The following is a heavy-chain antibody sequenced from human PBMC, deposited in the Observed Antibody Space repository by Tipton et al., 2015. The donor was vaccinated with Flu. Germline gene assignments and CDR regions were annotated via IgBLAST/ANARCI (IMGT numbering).Heavy chain of an antibody. CDR2: ISRTSSCI. J-gene: IGHJ4*02. Sequence: SLRLSCSTSGFTFSNFHVSWVRQAPGKGLEWVSSISRTSSCIHYADSVKGRFTISRDNAKNSLFLQMNSLRVEDTAIYYCAREMSQYSSAFDYWGQGTLVTVSS. CDR3: AREMSQYSSAFDY. CDR1: GFTFSNFH. D-gene: IGHD6-19*01. V-gene: IGHV3-21*01.